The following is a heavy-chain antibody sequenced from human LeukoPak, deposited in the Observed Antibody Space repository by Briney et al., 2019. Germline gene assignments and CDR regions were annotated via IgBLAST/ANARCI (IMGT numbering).Heavy chain of an antibody. CDR3: AKDWSSAVGPFDY. J-gene: IGHJ4*02. D-gene: IGHD6-19*01. Sequence: GGSLRLSCAASGFTFSSYWMNWARQAPGKGLEWVASINHNGNVNYYVDSVKGRFTISRDNAKNSLYLQMSNLRAEDTAVYYCAKDWSSAVGPFDYWGQGTLVTVSS. CDR2: INHNGNVN. V-gene: IGHV3-7*01. CDR1: GFTFSSYW.